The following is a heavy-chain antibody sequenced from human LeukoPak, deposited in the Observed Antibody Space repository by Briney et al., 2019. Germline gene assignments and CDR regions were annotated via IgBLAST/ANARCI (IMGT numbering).Heavy chain of an antibody. V-gene: IGHV1-2*02. D-gene: IGHD2-2*01. Sequence: GASVKVSCKASGYTFTGYYMHWVRQAPGQGLEWMGWINPNSGGTNYAQKFQDRVTMTRDTSISTAYMELSRLRSDDTAVYYCAGSPRSAAYNWFDPWGQGTLVTVSS. CDR3: AGSPRSAAYNWFDP. J-gene: IGHJ5*02. CDR1: GYTFTGYY. CDR2: INPNSGGT.